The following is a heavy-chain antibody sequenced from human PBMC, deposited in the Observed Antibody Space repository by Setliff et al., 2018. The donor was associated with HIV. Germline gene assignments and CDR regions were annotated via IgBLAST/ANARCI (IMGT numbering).Heavy chain of an antibody. CDR1: GGSFSGYY. CDR2: ISHSGDT. D-gene: IGHD2-8*01. J-gene: IGHJ5*02. CDR3: ARSFNGVPWT. Sequence: SETLSLTCAVYGGSFSGYYWTWIRQPPGQRLEWIGEISHSGDTKYNSSLKSRVTISIDTSKNQFSLRLSSVTGADTAVYYCARSFNGVPWTWGQGMLVTV. V-gene: IGHV4-34*01.